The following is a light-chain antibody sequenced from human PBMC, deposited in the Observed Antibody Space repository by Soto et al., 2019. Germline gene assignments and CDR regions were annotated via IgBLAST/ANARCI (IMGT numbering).Light chain of an antibody. CDR3: QQYNNWPPMT. Sequence: EIVMTQSPATLSVSPGERATLSCRASQGVSSNLAWYQQKPGQAPRLLIYGASTRATGIPARFSGSGSGTEFTLTISSLQSEDFAVYYCQQYNNWPPMTLGQGTKVDIK. CDR2: GAS. J-gene: IGKJ1*01. CDR1: QGVSSN. V-gene: IGKV3-15*01.